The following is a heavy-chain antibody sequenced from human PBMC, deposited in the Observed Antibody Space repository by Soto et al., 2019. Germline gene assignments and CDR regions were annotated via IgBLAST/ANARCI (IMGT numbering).Heavy chain of an antibody. CDR3: ARRAMNRVVGVVTQGRYGMDV. J-gene: IGHJ6*02. Sequence: QVQLVQSGAEVKKPGASVKVSCKASGYTFTSYGISWVRQAPGQGLEWMGWISDYNGNTNYAQKLQGRVTMTTDTSTSTAYMELRSLRSDDTAVHYCARRAMNRVVGVVTQGRYGMDVWGQGTTVTVSS. V-gene: IGHV1-18*01. CDR1: GYTFTSYG. D-gene: IGHD3-3*01. CDR2: ISDYNGNT.